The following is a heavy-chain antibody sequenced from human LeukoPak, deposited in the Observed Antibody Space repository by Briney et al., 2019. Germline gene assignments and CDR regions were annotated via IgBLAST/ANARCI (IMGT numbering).Heavy chain of an antibody. CDR1: GFTFSNYF. CDR2: INSDGSST. J-gene: IGHJ5*02. Sequence: QAGGSLRLSCAASGFTFSNYFMHWVRQAPGKGLVWVSRINSDGSSTIYADPVKGRFTISRDNAKNTLYLQMNSLRAEDTAVYYCARRVDATRWFDPWGQGTLVTVSS. V-gene: IGHV3-74*01. CDR3: ARRVDATRWFDP. D-gene: IGHD2-15*01.